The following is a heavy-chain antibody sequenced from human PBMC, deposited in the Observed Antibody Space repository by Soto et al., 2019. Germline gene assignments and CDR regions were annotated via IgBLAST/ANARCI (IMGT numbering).Heavy chain of an antibody. Sequence: QVQLQESGPGLVKPSQTLSLTGTVSGGSISSGGYYWSWIRQHPGKGLEWIGYIYYSGSTYYNPSLKSRVTISVDTSKNQCSLKLSSVTAADTAVYYCARDDYDSSGTRSLGHWFDPWGQGTLVTVSS. CDR1: GGSISSGGYY. CDR2: IYYSGST. D-gene: IGHD3-22*01. V-gene: IGHV4-31*03. J-gene: IGHJ5*02. CDR3: ARDDYDSSGTRSLGHWFDP.